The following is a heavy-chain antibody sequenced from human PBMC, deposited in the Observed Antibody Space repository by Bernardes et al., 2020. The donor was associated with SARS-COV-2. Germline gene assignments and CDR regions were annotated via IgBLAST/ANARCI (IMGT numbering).Heavy chain of an antibody. J-gene: IGHJ6*02. CDR3: ARDAYYYDRSGYYWGKYDYYGMDV. D-gene: IGHD3-22*01. CDR2: IWYDGSNK. V-gene: IGHV3-33*08. CDR1: GFTFSTYA. Sequence: GGSLRLSCAASGFTFSTYAMNWVRQAPGKGLEWVAFIWYDGSNKNYADSVKGRFAISRDNSKNTLYLQMNSLRAEDTAVYYCARDAYYYDRSGYYWGKYDYYGMDVWGQGTTVTVSS.